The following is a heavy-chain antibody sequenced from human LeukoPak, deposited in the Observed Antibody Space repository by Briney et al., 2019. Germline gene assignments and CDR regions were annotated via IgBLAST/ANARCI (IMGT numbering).Heavy chain of an antibody. CDR2: INHSGST. D-gene: IGHD3-22*01. CDR1: GGSFSGYY. CDR3: ARVSGITMIVVLQSDAFDI. Sequence: SETLSLTCAVYGGSFSGYYWSWIRQPPGKGLEWIGEINHSGSTNCNASLKSRVTISVDTSKKQFSLKVNSVTAADTAVYYCARVSGITMIVVLQSDAFDIWGQGTMVTVSS. J-gene: IGHJ3*02. V-gene: IGHV4-34*01.